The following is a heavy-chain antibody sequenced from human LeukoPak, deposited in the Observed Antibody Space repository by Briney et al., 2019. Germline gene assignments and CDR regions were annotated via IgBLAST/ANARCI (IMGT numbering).Heavy chain of an antibody. CDR1: GFTFSDYY. Sequence: GGSLRLSCAASGFTFSDYYMTWIRQAPGKGLEWVSIISGSGDRTLHADSVKGRFTVSRDNSKNTVYLQMNSLRAEDTAVYYCAKEVRRYYGSGSPYWGQGTLVTVSS. D-gene: IGHD3-10*01. V-gene: IGHV3-23*01. CDR3: AKEVRRYYGSGSPY. J-gene: IGHJ4*02. CDR2: ISGSGDRT.